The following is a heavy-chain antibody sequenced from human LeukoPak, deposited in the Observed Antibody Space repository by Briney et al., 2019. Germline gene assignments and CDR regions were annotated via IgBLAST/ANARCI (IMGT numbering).Heavy chain of an antibody. CDR1: GFTFSDYW. V-gene: IGHV3-7*01. CDR2: TKPDGSDK. J-gene: IGHJ3*01. Sequence: GGSLRLPCAASGFTFSDYWMSWVRQAPGKGLEWVANTKPDGSDKYYVDSVKGRFTISRDNAQNSLYLQMNSLRAEDTAVYFCATEWGYAFDLWGQGTMVTVSS. D-gene: IGHD3-16*01. CDR3: ATEWGYAFDL.